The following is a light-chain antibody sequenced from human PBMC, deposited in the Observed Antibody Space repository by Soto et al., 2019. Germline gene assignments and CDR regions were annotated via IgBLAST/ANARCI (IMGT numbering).Light chain of an antibody. CDR3: CSYAGTYTYV. V-gene: IGLV2-11*01. CDR2: DVS. CDR1: SSDIGGYNY. J-gene: IGLJ1*01. Sequence: QSVLTQPRSVSGSPGQSVAISCTGTSSDIGGYNYVSWFQQHPGKAPKLMIYDVSKWPSGAPDRFSGSKSGNTASLTISGLQAEDEADYYCCSYAGTYTYVFGTGTKVTVL.